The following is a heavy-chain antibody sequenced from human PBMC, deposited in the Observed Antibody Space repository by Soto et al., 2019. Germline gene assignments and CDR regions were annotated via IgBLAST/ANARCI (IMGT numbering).Heavy chain of an antibody. CDR1: GFTFSSYW. V-gene: IGHV3-7*01. Sequence: GGSLRLSCAASGFTFSSYWMSWVRQAPGKGLEWVANIKQDGSEKYYVDSVKGRFTISRDNAKNSLYLQMNSLRAEDTAVYYCAREGYGDYPNWFDPWGQGTLVTVSS. D-gene: IGHD4-17*01. J-gene: IGHJ5*02. CDR3: AREGYGDYPNWFDP. CDR2: IKQDGSEK.